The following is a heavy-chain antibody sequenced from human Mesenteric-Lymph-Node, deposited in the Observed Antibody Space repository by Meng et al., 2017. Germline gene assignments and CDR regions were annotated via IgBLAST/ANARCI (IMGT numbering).Heavy chain of an antibody. CDR2: IKSKTDGGTT. V-gene: IGHV3-15*01. CDR1: GFTFSNAW. Sequence: GESLKISCAASGFTFSNAWMSWVRQAPGKGLEWVGRIKSKTDGGTTDYAAPVKGRFTISRDDSKNTLYLQMNSLKTEDTAVYYCTTDADYDFWSGYFHPGWDYWGQGTLVTVSS. CDR3: TTDADYDFWSGYFHPGWDY. J-gene: IGHJ4*02. D-gene: IGHD3-3*01.